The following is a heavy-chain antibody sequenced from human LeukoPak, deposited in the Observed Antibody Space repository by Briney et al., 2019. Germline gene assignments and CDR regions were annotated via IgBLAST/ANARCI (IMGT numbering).Heavy chain of an antibody. CDR1: GQTPRELT. D-gene: IGHD4-11*01. CDR3: AAEMTSVVPDY. J-gene: IGHJ4*02. CDR2: FDPENDER. Sequence: ASVRVARTFSGQTPRELTMHWVIRAPGKGLGRMGGFDPENDERMYARNFRGRVTMTEDTSTDTAYMELSSLRSEDTAVYFCAAEMTSVVPDYWGQGTLVTVSS. V-gene: IGHV1-24*01.